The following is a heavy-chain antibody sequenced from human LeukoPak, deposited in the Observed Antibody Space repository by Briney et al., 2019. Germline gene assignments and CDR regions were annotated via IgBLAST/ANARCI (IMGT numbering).Heavy chain of an antibody. V-gene: IGHV3-23*01. CDR2: ISGSGGST. J-gene: IGHJ4*02. D-gene: IGHD3-10*01. Sequence: GGSLRLSCAASGFTFGSYAMSWVRQAPGKGLEWVSAISGSGGSTYYADSVKGRFTISRDNSKNTLYLQMNSLRAEDTAVYYCAKDRGVYGSGSSSYYFDYWGQGTPVTVSS. CDR1: GFTFGSYA. CDR3: AKDRGVYGSGSSSYYFDY.